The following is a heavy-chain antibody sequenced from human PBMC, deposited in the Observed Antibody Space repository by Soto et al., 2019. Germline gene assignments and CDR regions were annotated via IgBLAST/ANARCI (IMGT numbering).Heavy chain of an antibody. CDR1: GGSVSSSNYY. CDR2: IYYSGST. D-gene: IGHD3-9*01. J-gene: IGHJ4*02. CDR3: ARLEGLATISYYFDY. Sequence: QLQLQESGPGLVKPSETLSLTCTVSGGSVSSSNYYWGWIRQSPGKGLEWIGSIYYSGSTYYNPSLERRVTISVDKSKTQFSLKVISVTAADTAVYYCARLEGLATISYYFDYWGQGTLVTVSS. V-gene: IGHV4-39*01.